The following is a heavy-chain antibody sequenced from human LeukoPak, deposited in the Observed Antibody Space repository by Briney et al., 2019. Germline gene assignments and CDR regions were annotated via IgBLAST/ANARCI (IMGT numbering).Heavy chain of an antibody. D-gene: IGHD2-15*01. V-gene: IGHV4-34*01. CDR1: GGSFSGYY. Sequence: PSETLSLTCAVYGGSFSGYYWSWIRQPPGKGLEWIGEINHSGSTNYNPSLKSRVTISVDTSKNQFSLKLSSVTAADTAVYYCARDPPRIVVVVAATNYYGMDVWGQGTTVTVSS. J-gene: IGHJ6*02. CDR2: INHSGST. CDR3: ARDPPRIVVVVAATNYYGMDV.